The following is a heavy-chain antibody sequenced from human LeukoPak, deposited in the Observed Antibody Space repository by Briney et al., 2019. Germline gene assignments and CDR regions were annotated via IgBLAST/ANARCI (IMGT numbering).Heavy chain of an antibody. Sequence: KTSETLSLTCAVYGGSFSGYYWSWIRQPPGKGLEWIGEINHSGSTNYNPSLKSRVIISVDTSKNQFSLQLSSVTAADTAVYYCARSGSYRGYFDYWGQGTLVIVSS. J-gene: IGHJ4*02. V-gene: IGHV4-34*01. D-gene: IGHD3-10*01. CDR2: INHSGST. CDR3: ARSGSYRGYFDY. CDR1: GGSFSGYY.